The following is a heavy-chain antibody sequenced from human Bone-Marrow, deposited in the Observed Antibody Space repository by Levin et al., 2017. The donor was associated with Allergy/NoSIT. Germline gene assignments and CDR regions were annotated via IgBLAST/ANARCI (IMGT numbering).Heavy chain of an antibody. CDR1: GFTVSSNY. V-gene: IGHV3-66*01. CDR2: IYSGGST. D-gene: IGHD6-19*01. CDR3: ARDSGRGSGWFPLSY. Sequence: GESLKISCAASGFTVSSNYMSWVRQAPGKGLEWVSVIYSGGSTYYADSVKGRFTIPRDNSKNTLYLQMNSLRAEDTAVYYCARDSGRGSGWFPLSYWGQGTLVTVSS. J-gene: IGHJ4*02.